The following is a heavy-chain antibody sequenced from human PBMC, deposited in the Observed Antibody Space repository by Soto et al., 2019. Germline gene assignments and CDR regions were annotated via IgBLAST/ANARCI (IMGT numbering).Heavy chain of an antibody. J-gene: IGHJ5*02. V-gene: IGHV1-69*02. CDR3: ATAVAGANWFDP. D-gene: IGHD6-19*01. CDR1: GGTFSSYT. CDR2: IIPILGIA. Sequence: SVKVSCKASGGTFSSYTISWVRQAPGQGLEWMGRIIPILGIANYAQKFQGRVTITADKSTSTAYMELSSLRSEDTAVYYCATAVAGANWFDPWGQGTLVTVSS.